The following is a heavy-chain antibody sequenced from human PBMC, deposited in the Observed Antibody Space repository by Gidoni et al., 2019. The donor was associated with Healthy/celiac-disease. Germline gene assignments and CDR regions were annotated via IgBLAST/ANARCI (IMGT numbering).Heavy chain of an antibody. J-gene: IGHJ2*01. V-gene: IGHV3-9*01. Sequence: EVQLVESGGGLVQPGRSLRLSCAASGFTFDDYAMHWVRQAPGKGLEGVSGISWNSGSIGYADSVKGRFTISRDNAKNSLYLQMNSLRAEDTALYYCAKDIGDRGRIWWYFDLWGRGTLVTVSS. CDR1: GFTFDDYA. CDR2: ISWNSGSI. CDR3: AKDIGDRGRIWWYFDL. D-gene: IGHD3-10*01.